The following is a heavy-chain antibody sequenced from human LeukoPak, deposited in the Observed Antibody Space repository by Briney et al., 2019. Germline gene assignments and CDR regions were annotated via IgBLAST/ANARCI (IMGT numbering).Heavy chain of an antibody. CDR2: ISSSSSTI. CDR1: GFTLSSYR. Sequence: GGSLRLSCAAPGFTLSSYRMNWVRKAQGKGLEGVSYISSSSSTIYYADSVKGRFTISRDNAKNSLYLQMNSLRAEDTAVYYCARRAGAYSHPYDYWGQGTLVTVSS. V-gene: IGHV3-48*01. CDR3: ARRAGAYSHPYDY. J-gene: IGHJ4*02. D-gene: IGHD4/OR15-4a*01.